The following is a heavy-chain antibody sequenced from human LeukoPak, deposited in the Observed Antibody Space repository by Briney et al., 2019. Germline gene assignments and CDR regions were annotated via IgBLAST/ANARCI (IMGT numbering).Heavy chain of an antibody. V-gene: IGHV1-18*01. J-gene: IGHJ4*02. CDR1: GYSFPSYG. CDR3: ARESGGYYGGAFDY. Sequence: ASVKVSCKASGYSFPSYGISWVRQAPGQGLEWMGWISAYNGKTNYAQDLQGRVTMTTDTSTSTAYMELRSLRADDTAIYYCARESGGYYGGAFDYWGQGTLVTVSS. D-gene: IGHD3-22*01. CDR2: ISAYNGKT.